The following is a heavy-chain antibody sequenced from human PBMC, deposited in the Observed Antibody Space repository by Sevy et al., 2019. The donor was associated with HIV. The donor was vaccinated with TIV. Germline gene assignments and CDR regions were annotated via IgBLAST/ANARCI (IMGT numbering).Heavy chain of an antibody. CDR3: ATACSSTSCYSAGMDV. Sequence: ASVKVSCKVSGYTLTELSMHWVRQAPGKVLEWMGGFDPEDGETIYAQKFQGRVTMTEDTSTDTAYMELSSLRSEDTAVYYCATACSSTSCYSAGMDVWGQGTTVTVS. CDR2: FDPEDGET. V-gene: IGHV1-24*01. J-gene: IGHJ6*02. D-gene: IGHD2-2*01. CDR1: GYTLTELS.